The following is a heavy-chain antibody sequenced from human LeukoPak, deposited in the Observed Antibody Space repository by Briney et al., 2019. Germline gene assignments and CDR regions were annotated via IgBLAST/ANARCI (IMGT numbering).Heavy chain of an antibody. CDR1: GGSTTSYY. CDR2: IYHTGTT. J-gene: IGHJ5*02. Sequence: SETLSLTCSVSGGSTTSYYWNWVRQFPGKRLEWIGYIYHTGTTTYNPSLQSRVAISIDTSTNQISLRLPSVTSADTAIYFCARDRSEWSAEDNWFDPWGQGILVTVSS. D-gene: IGHD3-10*01. V-gene: IGHV4-59*12. CDR3: ARDRSEWSAEDNWFDP.